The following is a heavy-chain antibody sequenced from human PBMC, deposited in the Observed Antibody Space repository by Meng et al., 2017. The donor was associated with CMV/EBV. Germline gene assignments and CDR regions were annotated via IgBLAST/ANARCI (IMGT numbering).Heavy chain of an antibody. V-gene: IGHV3-21*01. CDR3: ARVKFTLRYFDY. Sequence: GESLKISCAASGFTFSSYSMNWVRQAPGKGLEWVSSISSSSSYIYYADSVKGRFTISRDNAKNSLYLQMNSLRAEDTAVYYCARVKFTLRYFDYWGQGTLVTVFS. CDR2: ISSSSSYI. CDR1: GFTFSSYS. J-gene: IGHJ4*02. D-gene: IGHD3-16*01.